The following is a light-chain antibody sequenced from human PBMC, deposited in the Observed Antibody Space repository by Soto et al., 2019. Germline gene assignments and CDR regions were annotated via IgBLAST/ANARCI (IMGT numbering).Light chain of an antibody. Sequence: QSVLTQPPSVSGAPRQRVTISCSGGSSNIGNNAVNWYQQFPGKAPKLLVYYDDLLPSGVSDRFSGSKSGTSASLAISGLQSEDEADYYCAAWDESLDGVVFGGGTKLTVL. CDR2: YDD. V-gene: IGLV1-36*01. CDR3: AAWDESLDGVV. CDR1: SSNIGNNA. J-gene: IGLJ2*01.